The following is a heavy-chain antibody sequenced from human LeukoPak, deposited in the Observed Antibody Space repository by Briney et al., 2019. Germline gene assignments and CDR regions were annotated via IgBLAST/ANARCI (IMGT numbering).Heavy chain of an antibody. V-gene: IGHV4-59*01. CDR2: IYYSGST. CDR1: GGSISSYY. J-gene: IGHJ6*02. CDR3: ARVGIGYCSGGSCYWGYYGMDV. D-gene: IGHD2-15*01. Sequence: PSETLSLTCTVSGGSISSYYWSWIRQPPGKGLEWIGYIYYSGSTNYNPSLKSRVTISVDTSKNQFSLKLSSVTAADTAVYYCARVGIGYCSGGSCYWGYYGMDVWGQGTTVTVPS.